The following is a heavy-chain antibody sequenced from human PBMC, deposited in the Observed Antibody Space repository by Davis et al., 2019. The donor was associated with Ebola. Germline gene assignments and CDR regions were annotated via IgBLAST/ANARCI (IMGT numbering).Heavy chain of an antibody. CDR3: ARGDGYSYGPFDY. V-gene: IGHV3-64*01. Sequence: PGGSLRLSCAASGFTFSSYAMHWVRQAPGKGLEYVSAISSNGGSTYYANSVKGRFTISRDNSKNTLYLQMGSLRAEDMAVYYCARGDGYSYGPFDYWGQGTLVTVSS. J-gene: IGHJ4*02. CDR2: ISSNGGST. D-gene: IGHD5-18*01. CDR1: GFTFSSYA.